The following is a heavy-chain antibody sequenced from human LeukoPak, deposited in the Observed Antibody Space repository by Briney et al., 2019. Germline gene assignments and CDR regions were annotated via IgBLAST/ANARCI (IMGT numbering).Heavy chain of an antibody. CDR3: ARGTAGYHSSYFDY. J-gene: IGHJ4*02. Sequence: GGSLRLSCAASGYSLSNYGMHWVRQAPGKGLEWVAVIWYDGGNKYYGDSVKGRFTISRDTSKNTMYLQMNSLRAEDTAVYYCARGTAGYHSSYFDYWGQGTLVTVSS. V-gene: IGHV3-33*01. D-gene: IGHD3-16*02. CDR1: GYSLSNYG. CDR2: IWYDGGNK.